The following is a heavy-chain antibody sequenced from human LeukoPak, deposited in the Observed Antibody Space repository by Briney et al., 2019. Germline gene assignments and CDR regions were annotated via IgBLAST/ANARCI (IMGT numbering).Heavy chain of an antibody. CDR3: AKGSGGNSAWYFDL. V-gene: IGHV3-23*01. Sequence: GGSLRLSCAASGFTFSSYAMSWVRQAPGKGVEWVSAISGSGGSTYYADSVKGRFTISRDNSKNTLYLQMNSLRAEDTAVYYCAKGSGGNSAWYFDLWGRGTLVTVSS. CDR1: GFTFSSYA. J-gene: IGHJ2*01. D-gene: IGHD4-23*01. CDR2: ISGSGGST.